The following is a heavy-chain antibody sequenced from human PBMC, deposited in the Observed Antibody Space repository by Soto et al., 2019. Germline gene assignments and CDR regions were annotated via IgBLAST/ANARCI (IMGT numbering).Heavy chain of an antibody. D-gene: IGHD2-15*01. CDR2: INHSGST. CDR1: GGSFSGYY. CDR3: ARGPGGYCSGGSCYSAPFDP. Sequence: PSETLSLTCAVYGGSFSGYYWSWIRQPPGKGLEWIGEINHSGSTNYNPSLKSRVTISVDTSKNQFSLKLSSVTAADTAVYYCARGPGGYCSGGSCYSAPFDPWGQGTLVTVSS. J-gene: IGHJ5*02. V-gene: IGHV4-34*01.